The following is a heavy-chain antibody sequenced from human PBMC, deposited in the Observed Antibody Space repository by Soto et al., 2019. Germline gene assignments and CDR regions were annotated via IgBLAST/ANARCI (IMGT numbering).Heavy chain of an antibody. V-gene: IGHV1-18*01. J-gene: IGHJ4*02. CDR2: ISTYNGNT. Sequence: QAQLVQSGAEVKEPGASVKVSCKASGYSFTTSGITWVRQAPGQGLEWMGWISTYNGNTNYAQKIQDRVTMTTDTSTSTDCMELRCLRSDDTAVYYCARRLYGDYSYWGKGTLVTVSS. CDR3: ARRLYGDYSY. D-gene: IGHD4-17*01. CDR1: GYSFTTSG.